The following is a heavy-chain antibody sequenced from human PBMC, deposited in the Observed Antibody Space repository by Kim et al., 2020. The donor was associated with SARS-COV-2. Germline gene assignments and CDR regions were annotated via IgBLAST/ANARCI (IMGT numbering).Heavy chain of an antibody. CDR1: GDPVNGYY. CDR2: INYDRST. CDR3: ARGRYFDWLFRQSPHYFDY. D-gene: IGHD3-9*01. Sequence: SETLSLTCAVYGDPVNGYYWSWIRQPPGKGLEWIGEINYDRSTNYKPSLKSRVTMSLDSSKSQFSLRLTSLTAADTAVYYCARGRYFDWLFRQSPHYFDYWGQGNLVTVSS. V-gene: IGHV4-34*01. J-gene: IGHJ4*02.